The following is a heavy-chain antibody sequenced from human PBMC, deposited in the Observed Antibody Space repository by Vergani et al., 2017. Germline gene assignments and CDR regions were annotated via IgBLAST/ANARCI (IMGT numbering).Heavy chain of an antibody. V-gene: IGHV1-69*08. J-gene: IGHJ6*02. CDR3: ARDGGGRGSSPPGADV. CDR1: GGTFSSYT. Sequence: QVQLVQSGAEVKKPGSSVKVSCKASGGTFSSYTISWVRQAPGQGLEWMGRIIPILGIANYAQKFQGRVTITADKSTSTAYMELSSLRSEDTAVYYGARDGGGRGSSPPGADVWGQGTTVTVSS. CDR2: IIPILGIA. D-gene: IGHD6-13*01.